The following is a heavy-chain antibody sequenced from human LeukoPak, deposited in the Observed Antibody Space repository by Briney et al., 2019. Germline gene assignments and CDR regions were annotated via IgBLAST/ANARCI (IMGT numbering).Heavy chain of an antibody. CDR2: ISGSGGST. CDR3: AKDAALWFGELFLFDY. J-gene: IGHJ4*02. V-gene: IGHV3-23*01. CDR1: GFTFSSYA. D-gene: IGHD3-10*01. Sequence: GGSLRLSCAASGFTFSSYAMSWVRQAPGKGLEWVSAISGSGGSTYYADSVKGRFTISRDNSKNTLYLQMNSLRAEGTAVYYCAKDAALWFGELFLFDYWGQGTLVTVSS.